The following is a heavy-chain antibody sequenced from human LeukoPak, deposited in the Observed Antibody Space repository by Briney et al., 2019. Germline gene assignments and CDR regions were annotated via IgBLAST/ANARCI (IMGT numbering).Heavy chain of an antibody. CDR1: GASISSYY. CDR2: IYYSGST. V-gene: IGHV4-59*01. CDR3: ARGNGYYYDSSGYYYYYYGMDV. Sequence: PSETLSLTCIVSGASISSYYWSWIRQPPGKGLEWIGYIYYSGSTNYNPSLKSRVTISIDTSKNHFSLKLSSVTAADTAVYYCARGNGYYYDSSGYYYYYYGMDVWGQGTTVTVSS. D-gene: IGHD3-22*01. J-gene: IGHJ6*02.